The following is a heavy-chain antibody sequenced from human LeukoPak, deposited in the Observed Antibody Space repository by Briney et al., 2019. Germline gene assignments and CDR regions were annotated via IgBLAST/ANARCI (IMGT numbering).Heavy chain of an antibody. J-gene: IGHJ3*02. Sequence: ASVKVSCKASGYTFTVYYMHWVRQAPGQGLEWMGWINPNSGGTNYAQKFQGRVTITRDTSISTAYMELSRLRSDDTAVYYCEGSGTTPDGAFDIWGQGTMVTVSS. CDR1: GYTFTVYY. CDR2: INPNSGGT. CDR3: EGSGTTPDGAFDI. D-gene: IGHD3-10*01. V-gene: IGHV1-2*02.